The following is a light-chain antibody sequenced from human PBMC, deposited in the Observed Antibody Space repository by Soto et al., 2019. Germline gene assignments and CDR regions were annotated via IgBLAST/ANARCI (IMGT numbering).Light chain of an antibody. CDR2: DAS. V-gene: IGKV1-33*01. J-gene: IGKJ4*01. CDR3: QQYDNLPFT. CDR1: QDISNY. Sequence: DIQMTQSPSSLSASVGDRVTITCQASQDISNYLNWYQQKPGKATKLLIYDASNLETGVPSRFSGSGSGTEFTFTISSLQAEDIATYYCQQYDNLPFTFGGGTKVEIK.